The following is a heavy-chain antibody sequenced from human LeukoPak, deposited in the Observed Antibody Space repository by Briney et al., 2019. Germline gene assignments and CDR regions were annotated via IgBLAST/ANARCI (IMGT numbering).Heavy chain of an antibody. Sequence: GGSLRLSCAASGFTFSSYSMNWVRQAPGKGLEWVSSISSSSSYIYYADSVKGRFTISRDNAKNSLYLQMNSLRAEDTAVYYCARADITIFGVVIYYFDYWGQGTLVTVSS. CDR3: ARADITIFGVVIYYFDY. V-gene: IGHV3-21*01. J-gene: IGHJ4*02. CDR2: ISSSSSYI. CDR1: GFTFSSYS. D-gene: IGHD3-3*01.